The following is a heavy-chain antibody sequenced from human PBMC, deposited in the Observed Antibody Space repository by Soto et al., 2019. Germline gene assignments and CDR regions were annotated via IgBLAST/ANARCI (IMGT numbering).Heavy chain of an antibody. V-gene: IGHV1-3*01. CDR3: ASSNIAAAPYGMDV. Sequence: ASVKASCKASGYTFTRYAMHWVRQAPGQRLEWMGWINAGNGNTKYSQKFQGRVTITRDTSASTAYMELSSLRSEDTAVYYCASSNIAAAPYGMDVWGQGTTVTVSS. CDR2: INAGNGNT. J-gene: IGHJ6*02. D-gene: IGHD6-13*01. CDR1: GYTFTRYA.